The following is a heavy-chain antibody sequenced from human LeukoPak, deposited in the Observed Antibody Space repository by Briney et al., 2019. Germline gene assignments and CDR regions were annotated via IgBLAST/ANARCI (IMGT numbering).Heavy chain of an antibody. CDR2: ISSSSTI. D-gene: IGHD3-3*01. CDR1: GFTFSSYS. J-gene: IGHJ5*02. V-gene: IGHV3-48*01. Sequence: PGGSLRLSCAASGFTFSSYSMNWVRQAPGKGLEWVSYISSSSTIYYADSVKGRFTISRDNAKNSLYLQMNSLRAEDTAVYYCARGRSRLRFLEWLLYDWFDPWGQGTLVTVSS. CDR3: ARGRSRLRFLEWLLYDWFDP.